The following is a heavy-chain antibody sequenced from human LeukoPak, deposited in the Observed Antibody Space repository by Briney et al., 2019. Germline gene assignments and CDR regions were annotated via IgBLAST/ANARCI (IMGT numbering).Heavy chain of an antibody. Sequence: GGSLRLSCAASGFTFSSYVMHWVRQAPGKGLEWVAGTSYDGTNKHYADSVKGRFTISRDNSKNTLFLQMNGLRPEDTAVHYCAKRGYSGYDLDYWGQGTLVTVSS. J-gene: IGHJ4*02. D-gene: IGHD5-12*01. CDR3: AKRGYSGYDLDY. V-gene: IGHV3-30*18. CDR1: GFTFSSYV. CDR2: TSYDGTNK.